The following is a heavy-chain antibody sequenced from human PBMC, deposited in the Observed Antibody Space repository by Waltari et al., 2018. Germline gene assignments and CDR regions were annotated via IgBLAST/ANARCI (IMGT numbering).Heavy chain of an antibody. CDR1: GGSISSSSYY. V-gene: IGHV4-39*07. D-gene: IGHD3-22*01. Sequence: QVQLQESGPGLVKPSETLSLTCTVSGGSISSSSYYWGWIRQPPGKGLEWIGSIYYSGSTYYNPSLKSRVTISVDTSKNQFSLKLSSVTAADTAVYYCARGRGKYYDSSGYLDYWGQGTLVTVSS. CDR2: IYYSGST. J-gene: IGHJ4*02. CDR3: ARGRGKYYDSSGYLDY.